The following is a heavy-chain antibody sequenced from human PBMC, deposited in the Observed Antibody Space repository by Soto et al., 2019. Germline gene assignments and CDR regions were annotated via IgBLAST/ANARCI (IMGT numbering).Heavy chain of an antibody. CDR2: IIPLFGTP. CDR1: GASLSNYG. J-gene: IGHJ6*02. CDR3: ARGDATKIVVTTYYAMDV. Sequence: QVQLVQSGAEVKKPGSSVKVSCKASGASLSNYGISWVRQAPGQGLEWMGAIIPLFGTPNYAQKFQDRVTITADESTTTVYMEVRSLTSEDTAVYYCARGDATKIVVTTYYAMDVWGQGTTVTVSS. D-gene: IGHD3-22*01. V-gene: IGHV1-69*12.